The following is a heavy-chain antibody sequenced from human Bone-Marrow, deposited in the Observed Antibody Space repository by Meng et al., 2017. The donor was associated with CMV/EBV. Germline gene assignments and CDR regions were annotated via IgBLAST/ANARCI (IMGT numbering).Heavy chain of an antibody. CDR3: ARRYCSSTSCCVAAFDI. D-gene: IGHD2-2*01. CDR1: GYSFTSYW. Sequence: GESLKISCKGSGYSFTSYWIGWVRQMPGKGLEWMGIIYPGDSDTRYSPSFQGQVTISADKSISTAYLQWSSLKASDTAMYYCARRYCSSTSCCVAAFDIWGQGTMVTVSS. V-gene: IGHV5-51*01. J-gene: IGHJ3*02. CDR2: IYPGDSDT.